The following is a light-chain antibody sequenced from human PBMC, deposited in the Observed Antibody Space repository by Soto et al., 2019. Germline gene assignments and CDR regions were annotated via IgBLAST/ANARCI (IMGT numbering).Light chain of an antibody. Sequence: EIVLTQSPGTLSLSPGERATLSCRASQSVSSSYLAWYQQKPGQAPRLLIYGASSRATGIPDRFSGSGSGTDFTLTISRLEPEDFAVYYWQKYGSSPTTFGQGTKVEIK. CDR2: GAS. CDR3: QKYGSSPTT. J-gene: IGKJ1*01. CDR1: QSVSSSY. V-gene: IGKV3-20*01.